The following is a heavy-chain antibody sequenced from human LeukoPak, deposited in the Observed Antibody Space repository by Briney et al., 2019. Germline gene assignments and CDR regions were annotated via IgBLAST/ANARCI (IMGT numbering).Heavy chain of an antibody. D-gene: IGHD3-22*01. CDR2: FDPEDGET. V-gene: IGHV1-24*01. Sequence: ASVKVSCKVSGYTLTELSMHWVRQAPGKGLEWMGGFDPEDGETIYAQKFQGRVTMTRNTSISTAYMELSSLRSEDTAVYYCARNNPSGSMIVVGLYGMDVWGQGTTVTVSS. J-gene: IGHJ6*02. CDR1: GYTLTELS. CDR3: ARNNPSGSMIVVGLYGMDV.